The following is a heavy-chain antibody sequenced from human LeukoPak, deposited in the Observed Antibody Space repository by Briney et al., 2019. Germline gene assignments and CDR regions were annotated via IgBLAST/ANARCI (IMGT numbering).Heavy chain of an antibody. CDR2: VKQDGSEK. Sequence: GGSLRLSCAASGFTFSTYEMNWVRQAPGKGLEWVANVKQDGSEKYSVDPLKGRFTISRDNARNSLYLQMNSLRAEDTAVYYCAKRSGSGGPFDYWGQGILVTVSS. J-gene: IGHJ4*02. V-gene: IGHV3-7*03. CDR1: GFTFSTYE. CDR3: AKRSGSGGPFDY. D-gene: IGHD3-10*01.